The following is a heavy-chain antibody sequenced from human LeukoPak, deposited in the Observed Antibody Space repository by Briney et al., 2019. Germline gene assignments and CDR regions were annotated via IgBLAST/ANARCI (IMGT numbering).Heavy chain of an antibody. CDR3: ARDLGNYYDSSGYYPSEYNWFDP. J-gene: IGHJ5*02. Sequence: ASVKVSCKASGYTFTSYDISWVRQAPGQGLEWMGRIIPILGIANYAQKFQGRVTITADKSTSTAYMELSSLRSEDTAVYYCARDLGNYYDSSGYYPSEYNWFDPWGQGTLVTVSS. CDR2: IIPILGIA. D-gene: IGHD3-22*01. V-gene: IGHV1-69*04. CDR1: GYTFTSYD.